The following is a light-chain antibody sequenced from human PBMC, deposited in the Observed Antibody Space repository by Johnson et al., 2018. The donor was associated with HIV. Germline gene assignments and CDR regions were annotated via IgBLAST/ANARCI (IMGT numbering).Light chain of an antibody. Sequence: QSVLTQPPSVSAAPGQKVTISCSGSSSNIGNNYVSWYQQLPGTAPKLLIYDNNKRPSGIPDRFSGSKSGTSATLGITGLQTGDEADYYCGTRDNSLSAYVFGTGTKVTVL. V-gene: IGLV1-51*01. CDR2: DNN. CDR3: GTRDNSLSAYV. CDR1: SSNIGNNY. J-gene: IGLJ1*01.